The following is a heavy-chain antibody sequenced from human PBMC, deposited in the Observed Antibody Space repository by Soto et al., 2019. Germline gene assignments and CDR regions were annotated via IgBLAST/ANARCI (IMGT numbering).Heavy chain of an antibody. CDR2: IYYSGNT. D-gene: IGHD5-12*01. CDR3: VRGGYVHAFDY. CDR1: GGSISYYY. J-gene: IGHJ4*02. V-gene: IGHV4-59*01. Sequence: SETLSLTCTVSGGSISYYYWGWIRQPPGKGLEWIGSIYYSGNTHYNPSLKSRVTISVDTSMNQFSLNLDSVTAVDSAVYYCVRGGYVHAFDYWGQGALVTVS.